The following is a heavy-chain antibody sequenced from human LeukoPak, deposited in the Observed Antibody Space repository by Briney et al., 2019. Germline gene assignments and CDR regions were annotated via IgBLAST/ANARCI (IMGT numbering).Heavy chain of an antibody. CDR3: ASGDYAGYFDY. J-gene: IGHJ4*02. Sequence: GGSLRLSCAASGFTFSSYGMHWVRQAPGKGLEWVAVIWYDGSNKYYADSVKGRFTISRDNSKNTLYLQMNSLRAEDTAVYYCASGDYAGYFDYWGQGTLVAVSS. V-gene: IGHV3-33*01. D-gene: IGHD4-17*01. CDR2: IWYDGSNK. CDR1: GFTFSSYG.